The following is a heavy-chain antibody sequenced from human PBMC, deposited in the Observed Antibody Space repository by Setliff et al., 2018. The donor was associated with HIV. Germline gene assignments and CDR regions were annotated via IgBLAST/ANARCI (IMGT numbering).Heavy chain of an antibody. V-gene: IGHV1-69*05. CDR1: GGTFSSYA. J-gene: IGHJ3*02. CDR2: NIPMFGTR. CDR3: ARGQSQGYAYSGSYGAFDI. Sequence: GASVKVSCKASGGTFSSYAINWVRQAPGQGLEWMGGNIPMFGTRNYAQKFQGRVTITTDESTSTAYMELSSLRSVDTALYYCARGQSQGYAYSGSYGAFDIWGQGTMFTVSS. D-gene: IGHD1-26*01.